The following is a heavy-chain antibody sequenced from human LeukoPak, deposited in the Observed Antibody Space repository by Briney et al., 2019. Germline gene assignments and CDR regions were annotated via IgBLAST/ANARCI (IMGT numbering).Heavy chain of an antibody. CDR2: ISGSGDNT. D-gene: IGHD4-17*01. J-gene: IGHJ4*02. CDR1: GFTFSSYA. CDR3: AKGRGTAVTSAANY. V-gene: IGHV3-23*01. Sequence: GGSLRLSCAASGFTFSSYAMSWVRQAPGKGLEWVSSISGSGDNTCYADSVKDRFSTSRDNSKTTVSLQMNSLRAEDTAVYYCAKGRGTAVTSAANYWGQGTLVTVSS.